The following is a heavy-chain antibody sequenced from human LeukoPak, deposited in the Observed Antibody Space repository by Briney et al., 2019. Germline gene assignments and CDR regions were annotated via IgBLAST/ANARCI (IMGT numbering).Heavy chain of an antibody. CDR2: ISGSGGST. D-gene: IGHD2-2*03. V-gene: IGHV3-23*01. CDR3: AKDLAMGIVVVPAARIGAFDI. Sequence: GGSLRLSCAASGFTFSSYGMSWVRQAPGKGLEWVSAISGSGGSTYYADSVKGRFTISRDNSKNTLYLQMNSLRAEDTAVYYCAKDLAMGIVVVPAARIGAFDIWGQGTMVTVSS. CDR1: GFTFSSYG. J-gene: IGHJ3*02.